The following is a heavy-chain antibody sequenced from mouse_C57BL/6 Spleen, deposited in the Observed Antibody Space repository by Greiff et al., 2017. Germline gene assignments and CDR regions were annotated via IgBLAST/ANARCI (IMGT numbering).Heavy chain of an antibody. J-gene: IGHJ3*01. D-gene: IGHD2-4*01. CDR3: ASADDYLSWFAY. CDR2: IYPRSGNT. CDR1: GYTFTSYG. V-gene: IGHV1-81*01. Sequence: QVQLQQSGAELARPGASVKLSCKASGYTFTSYGISWVKQRTGQGLEWIGEIYPRSGNTYYNEKFKGKATLTADKSSSTAYMELRSLTSEDSAVYFCASADDYLSWFAYWGQGTLVTVSA.